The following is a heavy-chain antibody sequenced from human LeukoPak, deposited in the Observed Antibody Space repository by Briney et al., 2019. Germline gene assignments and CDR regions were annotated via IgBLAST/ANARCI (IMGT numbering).Heavy chain of an antibody. CDR1: GSSISSYY. CDR3: ARTLWFGESTYGMDV. V-gene: IGHV4-59*01. CDR2: IYYSGST. D-gene: IGHD3-10*01. Sequence: KPSETLSLTCTVSGSSISSYYWSWIRQPPGKGLEWIGYIYYSGSTNYNPSLKSRVTISVDTSKNQFSLKLSSVTAADTAVYYCARTLWFGESTYGMDVWGQGTTVTVSS. J-gene: IGHJ6*02.